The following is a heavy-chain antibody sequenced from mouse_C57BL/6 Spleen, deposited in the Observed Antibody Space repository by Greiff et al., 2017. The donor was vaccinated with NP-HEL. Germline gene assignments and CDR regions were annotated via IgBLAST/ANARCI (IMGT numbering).Heavy chain of an antibody. CDR3: ARGHYSNYVDY. CDR2: ISSGSSTI. Sequence: DVMLVESGGGLVKPGGSLKLSCAASGFTFSDYGMHWVRQAPEKGLEWVAYISSGSSTIYYADTVKGRFTISRDNAKNTLFLQMTSLRSEDTAMYYCARGHYSNYVDYWGQGTTLTVSS. CDR1: GFTFSDYG. J-gene: IGHJ2*01. V-gene: IGHV5-17*01. D-gene: IGHD2-5*01.